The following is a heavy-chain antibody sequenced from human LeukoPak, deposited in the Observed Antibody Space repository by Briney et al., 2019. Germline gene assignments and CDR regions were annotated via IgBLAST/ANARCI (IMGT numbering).Heavy chain of an antibody. D-gene: IGHD4-11*01. J-gene: IGHJ4*02. CDR1: GGSISSSSYY. V-gene: IGHV4-39*01. CDR2: IYYSGST. Sequence: PSETLSLTCTVSGGSISSSSYYWGWIRQPPGKGLEWIGSIYYSGSTYYNPSLKSRVTISVDTSKNQFSLKLSSVTAADTAVYYCARHQGRMTTVTTGLDYWGQGTLVTVSS. CDR3: ARHQGRMTTVTTGLDY.